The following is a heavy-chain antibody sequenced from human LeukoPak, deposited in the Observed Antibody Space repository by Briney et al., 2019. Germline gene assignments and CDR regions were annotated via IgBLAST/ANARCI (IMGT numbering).Heavy chain of an antibody. D-gene: IGHD3-10*01. V-gene: IGHV3-66*01. CDR3: ARAVLWFGELSYFDY. CDR2: IYSGGST. Sequence: GGSLRLSCAASGFTVSSNYMSWVRQAPGKGLEWVSVIYSGGSTYYADSVKGRFTISRDNSKNTLYLQMNSLRAEDTAVYYCARAVLWFGELSYFDYWGQGTLVTVSS. J-gene: IGHJ4*02. CDR1: GFTVSSNY.